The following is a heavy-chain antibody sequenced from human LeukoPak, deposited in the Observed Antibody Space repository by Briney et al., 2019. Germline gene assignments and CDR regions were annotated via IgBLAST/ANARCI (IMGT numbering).Heavy chain of an antibody. J-gene: IGHJ4*02. CDR2: ISSSSSYI. D-gene: IGHD3-22*01. CDR3: AREEYYYDSSGYYRGYFDY. V-gene: IGHV3-21*01. Sequence: GGSLRLSCAASGFTFSSYSMNWVRQAPGKGLEWVSSISSSSSYIYYADSVKGRFTISRDNAKNSLYLQMNSLRAEDTAVYYCAREEYYYDSSGYYRGYFDYWGQGTLVTVSS. CDR1: GFTFSSYS.